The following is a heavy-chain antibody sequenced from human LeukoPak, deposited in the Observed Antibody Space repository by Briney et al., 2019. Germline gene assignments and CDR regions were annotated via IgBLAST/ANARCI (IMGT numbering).Heavy chain of an antibody. CDR1: GFTFSSYS. Sequence: GGSLRLSCAASGFTFSSYSMNWVRQAPGKGLEWVSAISGSGGSTYYADSVKGRFTISRDNSKNTLYLQMNSLRAEDTAVYYCAKTLTAFKAPLDYWGQGTLVTVSS. CDR2: ISGSGGST. J-gene: IGHJ4*02. V-gene: IGHV3-23*01. D-gene: IGHD2/OR15-2a*01. CDR3: AKTLTAFKAPLDY.